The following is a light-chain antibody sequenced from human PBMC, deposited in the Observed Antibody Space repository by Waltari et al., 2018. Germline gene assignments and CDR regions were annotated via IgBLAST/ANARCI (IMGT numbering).Light chain of an antibody. CDR2: YDR. CDR1: NIGTYS. V-gene: IGLV3-21*04. CDR3: HVWHPHVDPGV. J-gene: IGLJ1*01. Sequence: SSVVTQPPSVSVAPGEPATITCGGDNIGTYSVHWYQQKAGPAPVLVIFYDRDRPSGIPDRFSGSNSGNTATLTISRVEAGDEARYYCHVWHPHVDPGVFGTGTEVTVL.